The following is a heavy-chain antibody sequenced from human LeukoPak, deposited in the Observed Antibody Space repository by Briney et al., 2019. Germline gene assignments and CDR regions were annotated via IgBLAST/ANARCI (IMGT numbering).Heavy chain of an antibody. CDR1: GFAFGSEA. V-gene: IGHV3-23*01. CDR2: ISPGGGTT. CDR3: ARGVPPAPRRAFDV. Sequence: PGGSLRLSCAVSGFAFGSEAMSWVRQSPARRLEWVASISPGGGTTYYADYVKGRFTISRDNSNNSLFVQMNSLRAEDTAVYYCARGVPPAPRRAFDVWGQGTMVTVSS. J-gene: IGHJ3*01. D-gene: IGHD2-2*01.